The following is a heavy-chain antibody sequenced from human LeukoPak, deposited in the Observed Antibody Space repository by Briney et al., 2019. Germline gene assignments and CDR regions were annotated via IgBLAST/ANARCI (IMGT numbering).Heavy chain of an antibody. CDR2: INLNNGGT. CDR3: ARGEGYNPNGYPNDY. V-gene: IGHV1-2*02. Sequence: ASVKVSCKASGYSFTDYHMYWVRQAPGQGLEWMGWINLNNGGTNFAQKFQGRVTMTRDVSISTAYMELSSLRSDDTAVYYCARGEGYNPNGYPNDYWGQGTLVTVSS. D-gene: IGHD5-24*01. CDR1: GYSFTDYH. J-gene: IGHJ4*02.